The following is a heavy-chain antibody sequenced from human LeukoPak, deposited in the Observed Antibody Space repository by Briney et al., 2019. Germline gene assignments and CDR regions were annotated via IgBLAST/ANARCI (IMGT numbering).Heavy chain of an antibody. J-gene: IGHJ6*03. CDR3: ARAPRDRGYCGATSCFEYMDV. CDR2: IFHNGNT. Sequence: SETLYLTCTVSGASFSSYYWSWLRQPPGKGLEWIAYIFHNGNTKYNPSLKSRVTISVDTSKTQFSLKVTSVTAADTAVYYCARAPRDRGYCGATSCFEYMDVWGRGTTVTISS. CDR1: GASFSSYY. V-gene: IGHV4-59*01. D-gene: IGHD2-2*01.